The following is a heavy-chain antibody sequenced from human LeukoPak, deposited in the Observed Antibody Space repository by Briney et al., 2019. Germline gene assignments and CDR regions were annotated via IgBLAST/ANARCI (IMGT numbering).Heavy chain of an antibody. CDR3: ASKGGIQLSHYYYYGMDV. V-gene: IGHV4-34*01. D-gene: IGHD5-18*01. Sequence: IPSETLSLTCAVYGGSFSGYYWSWIRQPPGKGLEWIGEINHSGSTNYNPSLKSRVTISVDTSKNQFSLKLSSLTAADTAVYYCASKGGIQLSHYYYYGMDVWGQGTTVTVSS. J-gene: IGHJ6*02. CDR1: GGSFSGYY. CDR2: INHSGST.